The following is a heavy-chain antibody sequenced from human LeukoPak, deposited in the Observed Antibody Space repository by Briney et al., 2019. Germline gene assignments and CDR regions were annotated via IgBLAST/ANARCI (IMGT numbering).Heavy chain of an antibody. CDR3: AELGITMIGGV. J-gene: IGHJ6*04. V-gene: IGHV3-48*03. Sequence: GGSLRLSCAASGFTFSSYEMSWVRQAPGTGLERVSYISSSGSTIYYADSVKGRFTISRDNAKNSLYLQMNSLRAEDTAVYYCAELGITMIGGVWGKGTTVTISS. CDR1: GFTFSSYE. D-gene: IGHD3-10*02. CDR2: ISSSGSTI.